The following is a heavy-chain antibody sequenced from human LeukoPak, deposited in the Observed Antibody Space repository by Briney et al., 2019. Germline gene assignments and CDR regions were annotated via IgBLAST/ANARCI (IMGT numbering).Heavy chain of an antibody. V-gene: IGHV4-30-2*01. J-gene: IGHJ5*02. D-gene: IGHD3/OR15-3a*01. CDR3: ARRTYWFDP. CDR2: IYHSGST. CDR1: GGSISSGGYS. Sequence: PSETLSLTCAVSGGSISSGGYSWSWIRQPPGKGLEWIGYIYHSGSTYYNPSLKSRVTISVDRSKNQFSLKLSSVTAADTAVYYCARRTYWFDPWGQGTLVTVSS.